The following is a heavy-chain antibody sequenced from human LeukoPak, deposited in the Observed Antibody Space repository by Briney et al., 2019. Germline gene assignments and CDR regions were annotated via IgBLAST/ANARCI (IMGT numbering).Heavy chain of an antibody. CDR2: IIPIFGTA. CDR1: GGTFSSYA. Sequence: ASVKVSCKASGGTFSSYAISWVRQAPGQGLEWMGGIIPIFGTANYAQKFQGRVTITTDESTSTAYMELSSLRSEDTAVYYCARGPLLGSYFPYYFDYWGQGTLVTVSS. CDR3: ARGPLLGSYFPYYFDY. J-gene: IGHJ4*02. D-gene: IGHD1-26*01. V-gene: IGHV1-69*05.